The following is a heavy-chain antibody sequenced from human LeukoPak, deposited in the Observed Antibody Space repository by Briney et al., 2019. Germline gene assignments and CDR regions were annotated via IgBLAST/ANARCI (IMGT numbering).Heavy chain of an antibody. V-gene: IGHV3-30*04. J-gene: IGHJ4*02. CDR2: ISYDGNTK. CDR1: GFTFNTFP. CDR3: ARGSEDYDSSGYYYDLGDY. Sequence: PGGSLRLSCAASGFTFNTFPMHWVRQAPGERLEWVAVISYDGNTKYYADSVKGRFTISRDNSKNKQYLQMNSLRAEDTAVYYCARGSEDYDSSGYYYDLGDYWGQGNLVTVPS. D-gene: IGHD3-22*01.